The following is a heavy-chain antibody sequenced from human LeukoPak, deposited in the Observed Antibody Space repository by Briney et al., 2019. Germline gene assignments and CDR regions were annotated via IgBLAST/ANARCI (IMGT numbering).Heavy chain of an antibody. CDR1: GGSISGGSYY. D-gene: IGHD2-15*01. Sequence: SETLSLTCTVSGGSISGGSYYWSWIRQPAGKGLEWIGRIYASGSTNYNPSLNNRLTISLDTSKNQFSLKLSSVTAVDTAVYYCARDFRGRYCSGGSCYSEADYWGQGTLVTVSS. J-gene: IGHJ4*02. CDR2: IYASGST. V-gene: IGHV4-61*02. CDR3: ARDFRGRYCSGGSCYSEADY.